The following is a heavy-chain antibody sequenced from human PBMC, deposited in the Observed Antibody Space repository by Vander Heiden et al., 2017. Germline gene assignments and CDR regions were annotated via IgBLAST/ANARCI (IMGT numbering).Heavy chain of an antibody. V-gene: IGHV6-1*01. CDR3: ARGINHAFDI. D-gene: IGHD2-15*01. CDR2: TYYRSKWYN. CDR1: GDSFTSSSVA. Sequence: QAQLQQSGPGLVKPSQTLSLTCAISGDSFTSSSVAWNWIRQSPSRGLEWLGRTYYRSKWYNDYAESVKGRIIINADTSKNQFFLQLNSVTPEDTAVYYCARGINHAFDIWGQGTVVTVSS. J-gene: IGHJ3*02.